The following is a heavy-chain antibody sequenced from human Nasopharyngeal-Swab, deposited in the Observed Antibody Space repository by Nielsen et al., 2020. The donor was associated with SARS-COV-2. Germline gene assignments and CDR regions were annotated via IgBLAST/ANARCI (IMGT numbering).Heavy chain of an antibody. J-gene: IGHJ6*02. CDR3: ARDIGAAALAPWRGYYGMDV. CDR1: GGSVSSGSYY. Sequence: SETLSLTCTVSGGSVSSGSYYWSWIRQPPGKGLEWIGYMYYSGSTTYNPSLKSRVTISVDTSKNQFSLKLSSVTAADTAVYYCARDIGAAALAPWRGYYGMDVWGQGTTVTVSS. CDR2: MYYSGST. V-gene: IGHV4-61*01. D-gene: IGHD3-10*01.